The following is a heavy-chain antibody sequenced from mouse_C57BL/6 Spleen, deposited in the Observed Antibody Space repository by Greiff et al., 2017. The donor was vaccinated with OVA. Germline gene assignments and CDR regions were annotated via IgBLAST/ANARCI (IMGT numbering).Heavy chain of an antibody. CDR1: GFNIKDDY. D-gene: IGHD1-1*01. CDR2: IDPENGDT. J-gene: IGHJ1*03. V-gene: IGHV14-4*01. Sequence: EVQLKESGAELVRPGASVKLSCTASGFNIKDDYMHWVKQRPEQGLEWIGWIDPENGDTEYASKFQGKATITADTSSNTAYLQLSSLTSEDTAVYYCTRDYGSRDWYFDVWGTGTTVTVSS. CDR3: TRDYGSRDWYFDV.